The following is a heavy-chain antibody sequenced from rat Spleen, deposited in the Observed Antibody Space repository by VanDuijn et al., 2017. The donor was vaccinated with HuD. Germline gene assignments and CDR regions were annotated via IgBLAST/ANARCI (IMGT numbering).Heavy chain of an antibody. Sequence: EVQLVESGGGLVQPGRSLKLSCAASGFTFSSFPMAWVRQAPKKGLEWVAYISYDGGSIYYRDSVKGRFTISRDNAKSTLYLQMDSLRSEDTATYYCARRHYGYTDYFDYWGQGVMVTVSS. D-gene: IGHD1-9*01. CDR2: ISYDGGSI. J-gene: IGHJ2*01. CDR1: GFTFSSFP. V-gene: IGHV5-7*01. CDR3: ARRHYGYTDYFDY.